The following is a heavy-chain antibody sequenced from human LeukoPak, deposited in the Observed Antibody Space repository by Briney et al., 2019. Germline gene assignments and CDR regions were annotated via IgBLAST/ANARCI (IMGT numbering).Heavy chain of an antibody. J-gene: IGHJ4*02. CDR2: INPSGGTT. CDR1: GFTFSSYG. V-gene: IGHV3-23*01. D-gene: IGHD6-25*01. Sequence: PGGSLRLSCAASGFTFSSYGMTWVRQAPGKGLEWVSIINPSGGTTYYADSVKGRFTISRDNSKNTLYLQMNSLRAEDTAVYYCARRTAATYHFDYWGQGTLVTVSS. CDR3: ARRTAATYHFDY.